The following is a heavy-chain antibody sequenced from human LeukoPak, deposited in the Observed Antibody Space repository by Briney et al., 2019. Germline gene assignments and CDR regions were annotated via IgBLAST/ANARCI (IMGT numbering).Heavy chain of an antibody. CDR1: GYSISSGYY. CDR3: ARYFFEFRVRTIDY. J-gene: IGHJ4*02. V-gene: IGHV4-38-2*02. CDR2: IYHSGST. D-gene: IGHD2/OR15-2a*01. Sequence: SETLSLTCTVSGYSISSGYYWGWIRQPPGKGLEWIGSIYHSGSTYYNPSLKSRVTISVATSKNQFSLKLSSVTAADTAVYYCARYFFEFRVRTIDYWGQGTLVTVSS.